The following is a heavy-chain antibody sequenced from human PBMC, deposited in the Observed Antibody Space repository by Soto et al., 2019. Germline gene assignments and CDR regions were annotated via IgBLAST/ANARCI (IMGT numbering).Heavy chain of an antibody. J-gene: IGHJ4*02. D-gene: IGHD3-3*01. Sequence: GGSLRLSCAASGFTFSNAWMNWVRQAPGKGLEWVGRIKSKTDGGTTDYAAPVKGRFTISRDDSKNTLYLQMNSLKTEDTAVYYCTTRYYDFWSGYYSSEFFDYWGQGTLVTVSS. CDR1: GFTFSNAW. V-gene: IGHV3-15*07. CDR3: TTRYYDFWSGYYSSEFFDY. CDR2: IKSKTDGGTT.